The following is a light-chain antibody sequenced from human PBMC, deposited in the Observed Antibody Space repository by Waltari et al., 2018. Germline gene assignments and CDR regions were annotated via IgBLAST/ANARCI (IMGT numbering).Light chain of an antibody. J-gene: IGKJ2*01. CDR2: MAS. CDR1: QSVGTW. V-gene: IGKV1-5*03. CDR3: QQYSSFST. Sequence: DIQMTQSPSTLSASVGDRVTISCRASQSVGTWLAGYQQKPGKAPKLLIYMASSLDSGVPSRCRGSGSGTDFTLTISSLQPDDFATYSCQQYSSFSTFGQGTKV.